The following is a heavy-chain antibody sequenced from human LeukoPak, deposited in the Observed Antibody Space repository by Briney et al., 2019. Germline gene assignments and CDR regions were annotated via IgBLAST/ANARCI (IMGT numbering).Heavy chain of an antibody. CDR1: GGSISSYY. V-gene: IGHV4-59*08. J-gene: IGHJ4*02. Sequence: SETLSLTCTVSGGSISSYYWSWIRQPPGKGLEWIGYIYYSGRTNYNPSLKSRVTISVDTSKNQFSLKLSSVTAADTAVYYCARLSYYDSSGLPDYWGQGTLVTVSS. CDR3: ARLSYYDSSGLPDY. D-gene: IGHD3-22*01. CDR2: IYYSGRT.